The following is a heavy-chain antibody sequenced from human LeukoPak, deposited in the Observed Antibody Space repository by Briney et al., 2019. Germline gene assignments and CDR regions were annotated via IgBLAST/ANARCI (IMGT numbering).Heavy chain of an antibody. Sequence: GGSLRLSCAASGFTFSSYWMSWVRQAPGQGLEWVANIKQDGSEKYYVDSVKGRFTISRDNAKNSLYLQMNSVRAEDTAVYYCARVQWELRGVGSYFDYWGQGTLVTVSS. D-gene: IGHD1-26*01. CDR1: GFTFSSYW. V-gene: IGHV3-7*01. CDR3: ARVQWELRGVGSYFDY. CDR2: IKQDGSEK. J-gene: IGHJ4*02.